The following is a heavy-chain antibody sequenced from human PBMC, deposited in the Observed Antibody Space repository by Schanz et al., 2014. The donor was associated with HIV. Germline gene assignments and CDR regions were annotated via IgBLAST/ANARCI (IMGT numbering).Heavy chain of an antibody. D-gene: IGHD2-21*02. CDR2: IKQDGGEK. Sequence: EVQLVESGGGLVQPGGSLRLSCAASGFTFSRYWMNWVRQAPGKGLEWVASIKQDGGEKHYVASVKGRFTISRDSSKNTVSLQMTSLRVDDTAVYYCARGGGNSEEFDFWGQGTLVTVSS. V-gene: IGHV3-7*03. CDR1: GFTFSRYW. CDR3: ARGGGNSEEFDF. J-gene: IGHJ4*02.